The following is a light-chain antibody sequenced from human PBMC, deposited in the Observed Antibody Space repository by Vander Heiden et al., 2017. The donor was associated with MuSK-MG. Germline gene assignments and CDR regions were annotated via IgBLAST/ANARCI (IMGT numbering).Light chain of an antibody. V-gene: IGKV4-1*01. CDR1: QSVFSTAKNKNY. Sequence: DIVMTQSPDSLAGSLGERATINCKSSQSVFSTAKNKNYLAWYQQTPGQPPKLLIYWASAREYGVPDRFSGSGSGADFTLTISSLQAEDVAVYYCQQYDTTPYTFGQGTRLEIK. CDR2: WAS. CDR3: QQYDTTPYT. J-gene: IGKJ2*01.